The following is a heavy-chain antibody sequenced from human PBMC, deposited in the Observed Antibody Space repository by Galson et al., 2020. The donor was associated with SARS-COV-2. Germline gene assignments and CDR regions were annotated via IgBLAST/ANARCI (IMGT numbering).Heavy chain of an antibody. V-gene: IGHV4-59*11. D-gene: IGHD6-13*01. CDR1: GGSMSTHY. J-gene: IGHJ4*02. Sequence: SETLSLTCTVSGGSMSTHYWSWIRQPPGKGLAWIGYIYYSGSTNYNPSLKSRVTISVDTSKNQFSLKLSSVTAADTAMYYCAGTYSSSWYGEFDYWGQGSLVTVSS. CDR2: IYYSGST. CDR3: AGTYSSSWYGEFDY.